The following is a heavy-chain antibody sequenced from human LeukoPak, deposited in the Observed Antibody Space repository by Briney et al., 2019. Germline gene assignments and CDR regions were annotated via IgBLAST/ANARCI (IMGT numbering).Heavy chain of an antibody. D-gene: IGHD6-19*01. V-gene: IGHV3-66*02. CDR3: ARAWSGYSSGWYGVY. CDR1: GFTVSSNY. CDR2: IYSGGST. J-gene: IGHJ4*02. Sequence: GGSLRLSCAASGFTVSSNYMSWVRQAPGKGLEWVSVIYSGGSTYYADSVKGRFTISRDNSKNTLYLQMNSLRVEDTAVYYCARAWSGYSSGWYGVYWGQGTLVTVSS.